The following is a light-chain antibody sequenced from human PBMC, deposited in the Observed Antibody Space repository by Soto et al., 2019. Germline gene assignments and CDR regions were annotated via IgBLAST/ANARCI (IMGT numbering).Light chain of an antibody. CDR1: QSIGSN. V-gene: IGKV3-11*01. CDR3: QQRSNWPIT. CDR2: ASS. Sequence: EIVMTQSPATLSVSPGERATLSCRASQSIGSNLAWYQQKPGQAPRLVIYASSIRASDFPARFSGSGSGTDFTLTISSLEPEDFAVYYCQQRSNWPITFGQGTRLEIK. J-gene: IGKJ5*01.